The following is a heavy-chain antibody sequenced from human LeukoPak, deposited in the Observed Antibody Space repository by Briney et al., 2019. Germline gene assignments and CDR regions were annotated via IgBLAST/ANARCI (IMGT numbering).Heavy chain of an antibody. D-gene: IGHD1-26*01. V-gene: IGHV3-64D*09. Sequence: GGSLRLSCSASGFTFSSYGMHWVRQAPGKGLEYVSGISDNGGSTYSADSVKGRFTTSRDNSKNTLYLQMSSLRGEDTAVYYCVKDRSGSYAFDYWGQGTLVTVSS. CDR1: GFTFSSYG. CDR3: VKDRSGSYAFDY. CDR2: ISDNGGST. J-gene: IGHJ4*02.